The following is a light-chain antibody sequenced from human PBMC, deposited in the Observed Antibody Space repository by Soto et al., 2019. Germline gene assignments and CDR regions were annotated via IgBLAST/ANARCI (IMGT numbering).Light chain of an antibody. J-gene: IGLJ2*01. V-gene: IGLV4-69*01. Sequence: QLVLTQSPSASASLGASVKLTCTLSSGHSSYAIAWHQQQPEKGPRYLMKLDSDGSHTKGDAIPDRFSGSRSGAERYLTLSSLQSDDESDYYCQTWCTGTHVVFGGGTKLTVL. CDR3: QTWCTGTHVV. CDR1: SGHSSYA. CDR2: LDSDGSH.